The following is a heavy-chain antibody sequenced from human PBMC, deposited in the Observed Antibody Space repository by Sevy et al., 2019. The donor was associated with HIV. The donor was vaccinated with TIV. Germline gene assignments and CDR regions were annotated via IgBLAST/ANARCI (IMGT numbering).Heavy chain of an antibody. CDR2: IWSDGAYQ. J-gene: IGHJ4*02. CDR1: GFTFSNYA. D-gene: IGHD3-22*01. V-gene: IGHV3-33*01. CDR3: ARGGGYSDNATYYPLDS. Sequence: GGSLRLSCAATGFTFSNYAMHWVRQAPGMGMEWVAIIWSDGAYQYHGDSVKGRLTISRDNSKNTLYLQMNNVRVEDTAVYYCARGGGYSDNATYYPLDSWGQGTLVTVSS.